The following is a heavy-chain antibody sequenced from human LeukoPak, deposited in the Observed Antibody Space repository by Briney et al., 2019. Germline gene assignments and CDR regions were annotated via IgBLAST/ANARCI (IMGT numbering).Heavy chain of an antibody. CDR2: IYTSGST. CDR3: ARSGHYYDSSGYYSYYFDY. J-gene: IGHJ4*02. CDR1: GGSISSGSYY. Sequence: SETLSLTCTVSGGSISSGSYYWSWIRQPAGKGLEWIGRIYTSGSTNYNPPLKSRVTISVDTSKNQFSLKLSSVTAADTAVYYCARSGHYYDSSGYYSYYFDYWGQGTLVTVSS. D-gene: IGHD3-22*01. V-gene: IGHV4-61*02.